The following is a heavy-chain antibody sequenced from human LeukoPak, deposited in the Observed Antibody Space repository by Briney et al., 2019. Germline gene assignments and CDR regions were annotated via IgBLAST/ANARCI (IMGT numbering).Heavy chain of an antibody. J-gene: IGHJ4*02. V-gene: IGHV1-69*05. Sequence: GASVKVSCKASGGTFSSYAISWVRQAPGQGLEWMGGIIPIFGTANYAQKFQGRVTITTDESTSTAYMELSSLRSEDTAVYYCAIVGATNSFDYWGREPWSPSPQ. CDR3: AIVGATNSFDY. CDR2: IIPIFGTA. D-gene: IGHD1-26*01. CDR1: GGTFSSYA.